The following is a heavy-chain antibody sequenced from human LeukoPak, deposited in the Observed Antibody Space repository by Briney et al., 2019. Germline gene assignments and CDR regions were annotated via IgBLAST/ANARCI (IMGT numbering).Heavy chain of an antibody. V-gene: IGHV3-20*04. D-gene: IGHD6-13*01. Sequence: GSLRLSCAASGFTFDDYGMNWVRQAPGKGLEWVSGINWNGGSTGYADSVKGRFTISRDNAKNSLYLQMNSLRAEDTAVYYCARDKIAAAAQFDYWGQGTLVTVSS. CDR1: GFTFDDYG. CDR2: INWNGGST. J-gene: IGHJ4*02. CDR3: ARDKIAAAAQFDY.